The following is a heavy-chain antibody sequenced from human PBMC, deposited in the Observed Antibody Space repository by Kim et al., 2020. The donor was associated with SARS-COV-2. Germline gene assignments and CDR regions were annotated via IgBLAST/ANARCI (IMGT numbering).Heavy chain of an antibody. D-gene: IGHD2-15*01. CDR3: ARHGLVRPDRVDY. Sequence: YSPSFQGQVTISAAKSISTAYLQWSRLKASDTAMYYCARHGLVRPDRVDYWGQGTLVTVSS. J-gene: IGHJ4*02. V-gene: IGHV5-51*01.